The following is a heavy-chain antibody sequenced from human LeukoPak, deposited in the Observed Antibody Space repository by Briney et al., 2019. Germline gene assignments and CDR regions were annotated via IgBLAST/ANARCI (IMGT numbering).Heavy chain of an antibody. CDR3: ARRYREFDY. J-gene: IGHJ4*02. D-gene: IGHD5-12*01. CDR2: IYHSGST. CDR1: GYSISSGYY. V-gene: IGHV4-38-2*02. Sequence: SETLSLTCTVSGYSISSGYYWGWIRQPPGKGLEWIGSIYHSGSTYYNPSLKSRVTISVDTSKNQFSLKLSSVTAADTAVYYCARRYREFDYWAREPWSPSPQ.